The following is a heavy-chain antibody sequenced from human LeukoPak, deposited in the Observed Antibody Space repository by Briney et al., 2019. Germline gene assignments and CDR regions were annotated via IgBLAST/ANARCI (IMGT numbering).Heavy chain of an antibody. CDR3: VRDRAYGPGKNWFDP. Sequence: SETLSLTCTVSGGSIRNYYWSWIRQPPGKGLEWIGHIDDSGSANRHPSLRSRVTISVDTSKNQFSLRLSSVTAADTAVYFCVRDRAYGPGKNWFDPWGQGTQVTVSS. J-gene: IGHJ5*02. CDR2: IDDSGSA. CDR1: GGSIRNYY. V-gene: IGHV4-59*01. D-gene: IGHD3-10*01.